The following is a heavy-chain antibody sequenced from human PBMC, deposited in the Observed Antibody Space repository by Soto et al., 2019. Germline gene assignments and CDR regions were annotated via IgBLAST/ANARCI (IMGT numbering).Heavy chain of an antibody. V-gene: IGHV4-34*01. CDR3: TGGSVLMVYASV. Sequence: QVQLQQWGAGLLKPSETLSLTCAVYGGSFSGYYWSWIRQPPGKGLEWIGEINHSGSTNYNPSLKSRATISVDTSKNQFSLKLSSVTAADTAVYYCTGGSVLMVYASVWGQGTMVTVSS. D-gene: IGHD2-8*01. J-gene: IGHJ3*01. CDR2: INHSGST. CDR1: GGSFSGYY.